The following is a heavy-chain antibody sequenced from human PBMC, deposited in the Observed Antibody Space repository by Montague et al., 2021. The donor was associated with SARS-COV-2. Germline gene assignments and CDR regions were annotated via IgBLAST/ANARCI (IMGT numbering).Heavy chain of an antibody. CDR3: ARGGTYHYGMDV. CDR2: IYYTGNT. V-gene: IGHV4-4*02. CDR1: DGSISSPNW. D-gene: IGHD3-16*01. Sequence: SETLSLTCAVSDGSISSPNWWNWVRQPPGKGLEWIGEIYYTGNTNYNPSLKSRATIFIDKSKNHFSLQLSSVTAADTAVYYCARGGTYHYGMDVWGQGTTVAVSS. J-gene: IGHJ6*02.